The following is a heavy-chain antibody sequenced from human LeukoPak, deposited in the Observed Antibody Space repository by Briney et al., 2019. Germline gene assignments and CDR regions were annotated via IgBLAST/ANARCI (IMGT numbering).Heavy chain of an antibody. Sequence: ASVKVSCKASGYTFTGYYMHWVRQAPGQGLEWMGWINPNSGGINYAQKFQGRVTMTRDTSISTAYMELSRLRSDDTAVYYCARDKLRYSNWFDPWGQGTLVTVSS. V-gene: IGHV1-2*02. CDR1: GYTFTGYY. J-gene: IGHJ5*02. CDR2: INPNSGGI. D-gene: IGHD3-9*01. CDR3: ARDKLRYSNWFDP.